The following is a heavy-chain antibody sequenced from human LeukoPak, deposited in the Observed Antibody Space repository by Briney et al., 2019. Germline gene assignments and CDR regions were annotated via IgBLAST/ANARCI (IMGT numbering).Heavy chain of an antibody. V-gene: IGHV4-31*03. CDR2: IHYSGST. D-gene: IGHD3-10*01. CDR1: GGSISRGDYY. CDR3: ARDGLI. Sequence: SETLSLTRTVSGGSISRGDYYWSWIRQHPGKGLEWIGYIHYSGSTYYNPSLTSRFSISVDTSKNQFSLKLTSVTAADTAVYYCARDGLIRGQGTLVTVSS. J-gene: IGHJ4*02.